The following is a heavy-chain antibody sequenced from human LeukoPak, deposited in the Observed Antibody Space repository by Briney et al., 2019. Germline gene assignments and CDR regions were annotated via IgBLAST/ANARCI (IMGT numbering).Heavy chain of an antibody. CDR3: ARQTTELLSSSHWFDP. Sequence: GASVKVSCKASGYTFTGYYMHWVRQAPGQGLEWMGWINPNSGGTNYAQKFQGRVTMTRDTSISTAYMELSRLRSDDTAVYYCARQTTELLSSSHWFDPWGQGTLVTVSS. D-gene: IGHD2-2*01. CDR2: INPNSGGT. V-gene: IGHV1-2*02. J-gene: IGHJ5*02. CDR1: GYTFTGYY.